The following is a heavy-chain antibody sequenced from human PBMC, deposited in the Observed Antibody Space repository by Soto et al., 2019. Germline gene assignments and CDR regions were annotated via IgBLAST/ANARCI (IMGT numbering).Heavy chain of an antibody. V-gene: IGHV1-2*03. Sequence: GASVEVSCKASGYTFTGYDMHWVLEAPGQGLEWMGWINPNSGGTNYAQKFQGRVTMTRDTSISTAYMELSRLRSDDTAVYYCARDLRYCSGGSCHKFDPWGQGTLVTVSS. CDR2: INPNSGGT. CDR1: GYTFTGYD. D-gene: IGHD2-15*01. CDR3: ARDLRYCSGGSCHKFDP. J-gene: IGHJ5*02.